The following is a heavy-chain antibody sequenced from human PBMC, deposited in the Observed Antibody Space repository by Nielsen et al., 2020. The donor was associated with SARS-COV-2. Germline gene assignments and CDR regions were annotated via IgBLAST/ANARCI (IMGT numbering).Heavy chain of an antibody. CDR1: GFTFSSYG. CDR3: ARGSGYGASFDY. J-gene: IGHJ4*02. D-gene: IGHD3-22*01. Sequence: GESLKISCAASGFTFSSYGMHWVRQAPGKGLEWVAVISYDGSNKYYADSVKGRFTISRDNSKNTLYLQMNSLRAEDTAVYYCARGSGYGASFDYWGQGTLVTVSS. V-gene: IGHV3-30*19. CDR2: ISYDGSNK.